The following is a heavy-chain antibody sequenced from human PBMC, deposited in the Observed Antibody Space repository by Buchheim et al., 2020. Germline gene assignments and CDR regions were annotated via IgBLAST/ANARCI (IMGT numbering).Heavy chain of an antibody. CDR1: GGSISSGGYY. CDR3: ATRARGYCSSTSCDYYYCGMDV. J-gene: IGHJ6*02. CDR2: IYYSGST. V-gene: IGHV4-31*03. Sequence: QVQLQESGPGLVKPSQTLSLTCTVSGGSISSGGYYWSWIRQHPGKGLEWIGYIYYSGSTYYNPSLKSRVTISVDTSKNQFSLKLSSVTAADTAVYYCATRARGYCSSTSCDYYYCGMDVWGQGTT. D-gene: IGHD2-2*01.